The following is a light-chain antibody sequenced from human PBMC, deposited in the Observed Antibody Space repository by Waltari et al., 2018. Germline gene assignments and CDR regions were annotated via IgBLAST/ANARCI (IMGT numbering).Light chain of an antibody. CDR3: QSADSSGAYVV. Sequence: SFELTQPPSVSVSPGQTARITCSGDVLPKQYAHWYQQRPGQAPLLIIYKDTERPSGIPERFSDSSSGTTVTLTISGVLAEDEADYHCQSADSSGAYVVFGGGTKLTVL. J-gene: IGLJ2*01. V-gene: IGLV3-25*03. CDR2: KDT. CDR1: VLPKQY.